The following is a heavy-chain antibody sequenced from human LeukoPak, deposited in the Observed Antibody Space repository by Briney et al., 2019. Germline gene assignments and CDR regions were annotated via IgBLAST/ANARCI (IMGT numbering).Heavy chain of an antibody. V-gene: IGHV3-30*02. J-gene: IGHJ1*01. CDR2: IRYDGTEK. Sequence: GGSLRLSCAASGFSFSDYGMHWVRQAPGKGLEWVAFIRYDGTEKYYADSVKGRFTISRDNSKNTLYLQMNSLRADDTAVYYCARALSQELIRYSQDWGQGTLVSVSS. CDR3: ARALSQELIRYSQD. D-gene: IGHD1-1*01. CDR1: GFSFSDYG.